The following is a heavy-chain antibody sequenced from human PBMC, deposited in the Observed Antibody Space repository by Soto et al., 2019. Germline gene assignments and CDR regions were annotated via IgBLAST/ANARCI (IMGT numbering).Heavy chain of an antibody. CDR3: ASLIESGYYFDY. CDR1: GGSISSGGYS. Sequence: SETLSLTCSVSGGSISSGGYSWSWIRQPPGKGLEWIGYIYHSGSTYYNPSLKSRVTISVDRSKNQFSLKLSSVTAADTAVYNCASLIESGYYFDYWGQGTLVTVSS. V-gene: IGHV4-30-2*01. CDR2: IYHSGST. J-gene: IGHJ4*02. D-gene: IGHD5-12*01.